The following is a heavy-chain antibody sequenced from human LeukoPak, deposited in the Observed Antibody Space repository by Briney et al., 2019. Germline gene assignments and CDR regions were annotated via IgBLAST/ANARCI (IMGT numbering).Heavy chain of an antibody. J-gene: IGHJ4*02. Sequence: GGSLRLSCAASGFTASSNYTSWVRHAPGKGLGCGSVIYSGGSTYYADSVKGRFTISRHNSKNTLYLQMNSLRAEDTVVYYCASPGDSIAAAGLDYWGQGTLVTVSS. V-gene: IGHV3-53*04. CDR3: ASPGDSIAAAGLDY. D-gene: IGHD6-13*01. CDR2: IYSGGST. CDR1: GFTASSNY.